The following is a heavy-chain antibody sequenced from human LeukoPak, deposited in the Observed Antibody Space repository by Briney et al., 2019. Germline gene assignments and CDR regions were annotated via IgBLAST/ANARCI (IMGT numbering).Heavy chain of an antibody. CDR3: AKAPTYCGGDCYSPEYYFDY. Sequence: GSLRLSCAASGFTFSSYGMHWVRQAPGKGLEWGAVISYDGSNKYYADSVKGRFTISRDNSKNTLYLQMNSLRAEDTAVYYCAKAPTYCGGDCYSPEYYFDYWGQGTLVTVSS. CDR1: GFTFSSYG. V-gene: IGHV3-30*18. J-gene: IGHJ4*02. D-gene: IGHD2-21*02. CDR2: ISYDGSNK.